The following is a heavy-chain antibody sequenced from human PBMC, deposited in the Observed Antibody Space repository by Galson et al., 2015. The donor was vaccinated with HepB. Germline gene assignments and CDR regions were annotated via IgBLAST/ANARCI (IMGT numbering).Heavy chain of an antibody. Sequence: SLRLSCAASGFTFSNAWMSWVRQAPGKGLEWVGRIKSKTDGGTTDYAAPVKGRFTISRDDSKNTLYLQMNSLKTEDTAVYYCTTEIITMIVVVIEDLTFDPWGQETLVTVSS. D-gene: IGHD3-22*01. J-gene: IGHJ5*02. CDR2: IKSKTDGGTT. V-gene: IGHV3-15*01. CDR1: GFTFSNAW. CDR3: TTEIITMIVVVIEDLTFDP.